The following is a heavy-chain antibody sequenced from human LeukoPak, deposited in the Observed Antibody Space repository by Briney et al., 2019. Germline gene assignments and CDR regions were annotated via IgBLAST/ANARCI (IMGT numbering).Heavy chain of an antibody. J-gene: IGHJ4*02. CDR3: ATVVITTFNFDY. CDR1: GYTLTELS. V-gene: IGHV1-24*01. CDR2: FDPEAGET. D-gene: IGHD3-22*01. Sequence: ASVKVSCKVSGYTLTELSMHWVRQAPGKGLEWMGGFDPEAGETIYAQKFQGRVTMTEDTSTDTAYMELSSLRSEDTAVYYCATVVITTFNFDYWGQGTLVTVSS.